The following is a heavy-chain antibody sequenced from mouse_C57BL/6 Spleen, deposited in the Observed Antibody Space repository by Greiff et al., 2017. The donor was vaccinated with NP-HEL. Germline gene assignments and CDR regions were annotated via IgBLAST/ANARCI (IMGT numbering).Heavy chain of an antibody. Sequence: VQLQQSGAELAKPGASVKLSCKASGYTFTSYWMHWVKQRHGQGLEWIGYINPSSGYTKYNQKFKDKATLTADKSSSTAYMQLSSLTYEDSAVYYCARSSAHDGYYEARDYWGQGTSVTVSS. CDR2: INPSSGYT. J-gene: IGHJ4*01. D-gene: IGHD2-3*01. CDR3: ARSSAHDGYYEARDY. CDR1: GYTFTSYW. V-gene: IGHV1-7*01.